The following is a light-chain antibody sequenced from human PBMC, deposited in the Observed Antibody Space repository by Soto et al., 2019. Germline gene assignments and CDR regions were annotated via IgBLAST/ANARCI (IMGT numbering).Light chain of an antibody. CDR2: DVS. V-gene: IGLV2-14*01. CDR3: CSYTSSTTPYV. J-gene: IGLJ1*01. CDR1: SSDVGGYNY. Sequence: QSAMTQPTSVSGSPGQSITISCTGTSSDVGGYNYVSWYQQHPGKAPKLMIYDVSNRPSGVSNLFSGSKSGNTASLTISGNQAEDEADYYCCSYTSSTTPYVFGTGTKLTVL.